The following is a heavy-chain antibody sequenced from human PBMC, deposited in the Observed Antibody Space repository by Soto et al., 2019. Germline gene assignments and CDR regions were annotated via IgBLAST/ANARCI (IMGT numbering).Heavy chain of an antibody. CDR1: GGSFSNYY. J-gene: IGHJ4*02. CDR2: IYYSGST. CDR3: ASLWFGNSVLFDY. Sequence: SETLSLTCAVYGGSFSNYYWSWIRQPPGKGLEWIGYIYYSGSTNYNPSLKSRVTISVDTSKNQFSLKLSSVTAADTAVYYCASLWFGNSVLFDYWGQGTLVTVSS. D-gene: IGHD3-10*01. V-gene: IGHV4-59*01.